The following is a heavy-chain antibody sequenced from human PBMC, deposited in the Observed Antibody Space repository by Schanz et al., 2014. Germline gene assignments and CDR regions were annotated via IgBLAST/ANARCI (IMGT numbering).Heavy chain of an antibody. CDR3: ARNIIATARAYDI. CDR2: IKQDGSAK. CDR1: GFTFSRYW. J-gene: IGHJ3*02. Sequence: EVQLVESGGGLVQPGGSLRLCCVASGFTFSRYWMTWVRQAPGKGLEWVANIKQDGSAKNYVDSVKGRFTISRDNPKNSLCLQMNSLRAEDTALYYCARNIIATARAYDIWGQGTMVTVSS. D-gene: IGHD6-13*01. V-gene: IGHV3-7*01.